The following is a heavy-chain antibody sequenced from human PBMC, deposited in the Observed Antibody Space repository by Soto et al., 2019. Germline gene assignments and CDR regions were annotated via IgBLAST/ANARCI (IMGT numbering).Heavy chain of an antibody. CDR1: GFTFINTG. CDR3: AKIDGYFDY. CDR2: ITGNGDTT. J-gene: IGHJ4*02. Sequence: GESLKISCRVSGFTFINTGMSWVRQAPGQGLEWDSAITGNGDTTYYADSVKGRFTISRDNSKSTLYLQMNSLRAEDTAVYYCAKIDGYFDYWGQGTLVTVSS. V-gene: IGHV3-23*01. D-gene: IGHD3-22*01.